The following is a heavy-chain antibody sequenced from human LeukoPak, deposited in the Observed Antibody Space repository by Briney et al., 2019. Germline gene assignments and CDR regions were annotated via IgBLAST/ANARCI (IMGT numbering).Heavy chain of an antibody. J-gene: IGHJ4*02. CDR3: AERTTVTKGYFDF. V-gene: IGHV3-23*01. Sequence: GGSLRLSCEASGFTFSSYAMSWVRQAPGKGLEWFSTISGSGSSTYYADSVKGRFTIPRHNTKNRTYLPINSPIADATAVYFCAERTTVTKGYFDFWGQGTLVTVSS. CDR2: ISGSGSST. CDR1: GFTFSSYA. D-gene: IGHD4-17*01.